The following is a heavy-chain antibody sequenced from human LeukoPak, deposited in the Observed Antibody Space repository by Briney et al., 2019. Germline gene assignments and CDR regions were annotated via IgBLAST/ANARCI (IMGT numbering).Heavy chain of an antibody. CDR3: TRQDIVGATLLDY. CDR1: GFTFSGSA. D-gene: IGHD1-26*01. Sequence: GGSLRLSCVASGFTFSGSAMHWVRQASGKGLEWVGRIRSKANSYATAYAASVKGRFTISRDDSKNTAYLQMNSLKTEDTAVYYCTRQDIVGATLLDYWGQGTLVTVSS. CDR2: IRSKANSYAT. J-gene: IGHJ4*02. V-gene: IGHV3-73*01.